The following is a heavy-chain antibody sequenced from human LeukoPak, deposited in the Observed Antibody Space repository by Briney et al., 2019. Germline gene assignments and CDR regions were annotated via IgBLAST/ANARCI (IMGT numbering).Heavy chain of an antibody. CDR2: ASGFTF. Sequence: ASGFTFGYAASVKARFIISRDDSKSIAYLQMNSLKTVDTAVYYCSRMPWSGYLDYWGQGTLDTVSS. J-gene: IGHJ4*02. D-gene: IGHD3-3*01. CDR3: SRMPWSGYLDY. V-gene: IGHV3-49*02.